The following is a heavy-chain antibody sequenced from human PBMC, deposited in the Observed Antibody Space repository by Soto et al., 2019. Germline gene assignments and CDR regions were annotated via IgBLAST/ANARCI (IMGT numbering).Heavy chain of an antibody. Sequence: GESLKISCKGSGYSFTSYWISWVHQMPGKGLEWMGRIDPSDSYTNYSPSFQGHVTISADKSISTAYLQWSSLKASDTAMYYCARLLYYDTLTGYYRSSFDYGMDVWGQGTTVTVSS. V-gene: IGHV5-10-1*01. CDR3: ARLLYYDTLTGYYRSSFDYGMDV. J-gene: IGHJ6*02. CDR1: GYSFTSYW. D-gene: IGHD3-9*01. CDR2: IDPSDSYT.